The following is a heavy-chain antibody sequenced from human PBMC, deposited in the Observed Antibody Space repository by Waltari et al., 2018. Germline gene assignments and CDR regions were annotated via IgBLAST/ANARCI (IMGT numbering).Heavy chain of an antibody. CDR3: ARLEVAVAGVAPGIDY. CDR1: GFTFSSHAM. V-gene: IGHV4-59*11. Sequence: VQLLESGGDLVQPGGSVRLSCAASGFTFSSHAMSWGRQAQGKGLEWIGGIYYSGSTYYNPSLKSRVTISVDTSKNQFSLKLSSVTAADTAVYYCARLEVAVAGVAPGIDYWGQGTLVTVSS. CDR2: IYYSGST. J-gene: IGHJ4*02. D-gene: IGHD6-19*01.